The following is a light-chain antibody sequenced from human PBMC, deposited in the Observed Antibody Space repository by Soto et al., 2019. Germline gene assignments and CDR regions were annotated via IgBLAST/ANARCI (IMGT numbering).Light chain of an antibody. Sequence: LSLSAGAISLNTNERATLTCRASQRFXSRYLAWYKQKPGQAPGLPXDAASSMATGSPDRLSGSGSATDFTLPISINEPEDFNVYCSHLYGIPSSTFCHGTMLDVK. CDR3: HLYGIPSST. CDR1: QRFXSRY. V-gene: IGKV3-20*01. CDR2: AAS. J-gene: IGKJ2*02.